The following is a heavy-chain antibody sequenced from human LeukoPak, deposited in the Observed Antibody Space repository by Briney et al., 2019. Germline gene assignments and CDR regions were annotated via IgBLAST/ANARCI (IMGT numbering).Heavy chain of an antibody. CDR1: GGSISTYY. Sequence: PSETLSLTCTVSGGSISTYYWSWIRQPPGTGLEWIGYIYYSGSTNYNPSLKSRVTISVDTSKNQFSLKLSSVTAADTAVYYCARDQVGGTWYFDLWGRGTLVTVSS. J-gene: IGHJ2*01. V-gene: IGHV4-59*01. CDR3: ARDQVGGTWYFDL. CDR2: IYYSGST. D-gene: IGHD1-26*01.